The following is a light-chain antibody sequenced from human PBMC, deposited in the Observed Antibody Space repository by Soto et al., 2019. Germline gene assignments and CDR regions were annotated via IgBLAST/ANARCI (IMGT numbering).Light chain of an antibody. Sequence: DIQMTQSPSTLSASVGDRVTITCRASQSISIWLAWYQQKPGKAPKLLIYKASSLESGVPSRFSGSGSGTDFTLTISRLEPEDFAVYYCQQYGSSPCTFGQGTKLEIK. CDR3: QQYGSSPCT. J-gene: IGKJ2*02. V-gene: IGKV1-5*03. CDR1: QSISIW. CDR2: KAS.